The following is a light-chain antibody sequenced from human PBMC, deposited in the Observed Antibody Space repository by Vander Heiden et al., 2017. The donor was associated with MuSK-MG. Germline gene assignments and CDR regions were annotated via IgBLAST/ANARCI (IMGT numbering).Light chain of an antibody. CDR2: WAY. V-gene: IGKV4-1*01. CDR3: QQDQNAPFT. CDR1: QSVLWYSNSLNY. J-gene: IGKJ2*01. Sequence: IVMTKSPDSLAVSPGERATFNCKSSQSVLWYSNSLNYLGWYQERTGQPPKLRIYWAYTRESGVPDRFSSSGSGTDFTLTIDNVQPDDVAIYYCQQDQNAPFTFGQGTKLEIK.